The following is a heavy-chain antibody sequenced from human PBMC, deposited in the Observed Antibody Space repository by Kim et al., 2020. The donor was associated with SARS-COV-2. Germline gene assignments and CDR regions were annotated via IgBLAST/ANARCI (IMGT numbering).Heavy chain of an antibody. CDR3: AAFSGSYGFDY. V-gene: IGHV4-4*02. CDR2: ST. Sequence: STNYNPSLKGRVTISVDKSKNQFSLKLSSVTAADTAVYYCAAFSGSYGFDYWGQGTLVTVSS. J-gene: IGHJ4*02. D-gene: IGHD1-26*01.